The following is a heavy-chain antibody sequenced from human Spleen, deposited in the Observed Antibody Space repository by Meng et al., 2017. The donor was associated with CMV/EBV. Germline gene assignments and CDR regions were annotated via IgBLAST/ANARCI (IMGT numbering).Heavy chain of an antibody. J-gene: IGHJ6*02. D-gene: IGHD2-2*02. Sequence: GGSLRLSCAASGFTFSDYAIHWVRQGPGKGLEWVALMSYDATNKHYADSVKGRFTISGDTSKNTVYLQMNSLRADDTAVYYCAQDGVPYTDHYFYYGMDVWGQGTTVTVSS. CDR3: AQDGVPYTDHYFYYGMDV. CDR1: GFTFSDYA. V-gene: IGHV3-30-3*01. CDR2: MSYDATNK.